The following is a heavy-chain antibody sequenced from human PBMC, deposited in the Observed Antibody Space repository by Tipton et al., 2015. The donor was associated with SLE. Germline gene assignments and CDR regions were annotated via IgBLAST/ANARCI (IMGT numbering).Heavy chain of an antibody. CDR1: GGSISSYY. CDR3: ARQRQWLPHGAFDI. V-gene: IGHV4-59*08. J-gene: IGHJ3*02. D-gene: IGHD6-19*01. Sequence: TLSLTCTVSGGSISSYYWSWIRQPPGKGLEWIGYIYTSGSTNYNPSLKSRVTISVDTSKNQFSLKLSSVTAADTAVYYCARQRQWLPHGAFDIWGQGTMVTVSS. CDR2: IYTSGST.